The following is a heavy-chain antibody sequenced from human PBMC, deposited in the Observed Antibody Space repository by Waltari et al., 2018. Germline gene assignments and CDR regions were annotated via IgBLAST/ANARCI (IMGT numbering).Heavy chain of an antibody. J-gene: IGHJ5*02. D-gene: IGHD6-13*01. Sequence: QLQLQESGPGLVKSSETLSLTCTVSGGSISTRSHYWGWIRQPPGKGLEWIGNIYYSGSTYYNPSLKSRVTISVDTSKNQFSLKVIYVTAADTAVYFCARPISGIAAVGTRGWFDPWGQGTLVTVSS. CDR1: GGSISTRSHY. CDR3: ARPISGIAAVGTRGWFDP. CDR2: IYYSGST. V-gene: IGHV4-39*01.